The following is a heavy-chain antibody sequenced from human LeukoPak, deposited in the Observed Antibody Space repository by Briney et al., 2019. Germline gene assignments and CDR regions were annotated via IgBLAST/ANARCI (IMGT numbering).Heavy chain of an antibody. CDR2: IYYSGST. Sequence: PSETLSLTCTVSGDSIRSGGYFWSWSRQHPGKGLERIGYIYYSGSTYCNASLKSRVTISVDTSKNQFSLKLSSVTAADTAVYYCARQRIVVVPAAIVQFDYWGQGTLVTVSS. CDR3: ARQRIVVVPAAIVQFDY. J-gene: IGHJ4*02. D-gene: IGHD2-2*01. CDR1: GDSIRSGGYF. V-gene: IGHV4-31*03.